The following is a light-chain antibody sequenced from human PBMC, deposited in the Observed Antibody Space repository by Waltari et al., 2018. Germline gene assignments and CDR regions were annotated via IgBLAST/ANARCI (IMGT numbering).Light chain of an antibody. J-gene: IGKJ1*01. CDR2: HAS. CDR1: QSVSKY. Sequence: EIVLTQSPGTLSLSPGERVTLSCRASQSVSKYLAWDQLRPGQAPRLLLYHASTRATGIPDRFSGSGSGTDFSLTLSRLEPEDFAVYYCQHYVRLPATFGQGTRVEIK. CDR3: QHYVRLPAT. V-gene: IGKV3-20*01.